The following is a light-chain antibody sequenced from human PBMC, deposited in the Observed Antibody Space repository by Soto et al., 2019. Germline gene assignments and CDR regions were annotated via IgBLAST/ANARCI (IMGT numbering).Light chain of an antibody. CDR1: QSISSY. J-gene: IGKJ1*01. Sequence: IQMTQSPSSLSASVGDRVTITCRASQSISSYLNWYQQKPGKAPKLLIYAASSLQSGVPSRFSGSGSGTDFTLTISSLQPEDFATYYCQQSYSTPQTFAQRTKVDVK. CDR2: AAS. CDR3: QQSYSTPQT. V-gene: IGKV1-39*01.